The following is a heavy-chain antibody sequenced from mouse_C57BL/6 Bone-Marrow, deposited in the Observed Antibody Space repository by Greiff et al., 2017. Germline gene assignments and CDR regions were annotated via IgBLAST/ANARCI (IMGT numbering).Heavy chain of an antibody. CDR3: TRGGSWYFDV. CDR1: GFNINDDY. Sequence: EVMLVESGAELVRPGASVKLSCTASGFNINDDYMHWVKQRPEQGLAWIGWIDPENGDTEYASQFQGKATITADTSSNTAYRQLSSLTSEDTAVYYWTRGGSWYFDVGGTGTTVTVSS. CDR2: IDPENGDT. D-gene: IGHD1-1*01. J-gene: IGHJ1*03. V-gene: IGHV14-4*01.